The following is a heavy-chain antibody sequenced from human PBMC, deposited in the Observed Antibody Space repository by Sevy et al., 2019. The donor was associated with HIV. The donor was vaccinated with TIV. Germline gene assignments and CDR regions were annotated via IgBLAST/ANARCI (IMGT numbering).Heavy chain of an antibody. CDR2: ISSSGSTI. D-gene: IGHD3-3*01. CDR3: ARADYVLRFLEWLLLLDY. V-gene: IGHV3-11*01. J-gene: IGHJ4*02. Sequence: GRSLRLSCAASGFTFSDYYMSWIRQAPGKGLEWVSYISSSGSTIYYADSVKGRFTISRDNAKNSLCLQMNSLRAEDTAVYYCARADYVLRFLEWLLLLDYWGQGTLVTVSS. CDR1: GFTFSDYY.